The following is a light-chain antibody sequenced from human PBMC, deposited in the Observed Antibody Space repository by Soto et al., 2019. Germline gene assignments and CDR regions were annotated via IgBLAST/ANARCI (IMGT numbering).Light chain of an antibody. CDR2: YDS. Sequence: SYELTQPPSVSVGPGETARIPCGANNIGSKSVHWYQQKPGQAPVLIIYYDSDRPSGIPERFSASNSGNTATLTISRVEAGDEADYLCQVWDSREVFGGGTKLTVL. J-gene: IGLJ2*01. V-gene: IGLV3-21*04. CDR3: QVWDSREV. CDR1: NIGSKS.